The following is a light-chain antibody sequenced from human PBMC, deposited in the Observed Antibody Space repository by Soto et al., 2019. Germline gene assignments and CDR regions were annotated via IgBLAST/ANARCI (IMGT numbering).Light chain of an antibody. J-gene: IGKJ1*01. CDR2: GAS. CDR3: QRYGTSPPT. Sequence: IVLTQSPATLSLSPWERATLSCRASQSVGSYLAWYQQKPGQAPRLVMYGASTRATGFPDRFSGSGSGTDFTLTISSLEPEDFAVYFCQRYGTSPPTFGQGTKVDIK. V-gene: IGKV3-20*01. CDR1: QSVGSY.